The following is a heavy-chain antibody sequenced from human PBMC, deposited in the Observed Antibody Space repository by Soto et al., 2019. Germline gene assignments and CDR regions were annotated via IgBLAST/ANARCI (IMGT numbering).Heavy chain of an antibody. CDR2: IIPLFGTA. CDR3: ARAFLRSHGAFDI. J-gene: IGHJ3*02. Sequence: SVKVSCKASGGTFNTYDISWVRQAPGQGLEWMGGIIPLFGTANYAQKFQGTVTISADESTSTAYMELSSLRSEDTAVYYCARAFLRSHGAFDIWGQGTMVPVAS. V-gene: IGHV1-69*13. CDR1: GGTFNTYD.